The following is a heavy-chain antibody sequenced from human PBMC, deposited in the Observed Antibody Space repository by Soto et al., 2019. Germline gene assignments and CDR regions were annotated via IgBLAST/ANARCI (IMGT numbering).Heavy chain of an antibody. V-gene: IGHV4-31*03. CDR1: GVSISTGGYY. CDR3: ARDGDCSGGSCYLGYGLDV. D-gene: IGHD2-15*01. Sequence: QVQLQESGPGLVKPSQTLSLTCTVSGVSISTGGYYWSWIRQHPGKGLEWIGNIYYSGDTNYNPSLKGRVTISLETSKNHFSLRLTSVTAADTAVYYCARDGDCSGGSCYLGYGLDVWGQGTTVTVSS. J-gene: IGHJ6*02. CDR2: IYYSGDT.